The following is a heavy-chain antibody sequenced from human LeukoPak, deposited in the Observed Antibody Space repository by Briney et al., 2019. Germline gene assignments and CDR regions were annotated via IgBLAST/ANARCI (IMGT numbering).Heavy chain of an antibody. Sequence: SVKVSCKASGGTFSSYAISWGRQAPGQGLEWMGGIIPIFGTANYAKKFQGRVTITADESTSTAYMELSSLRSEDTAVYYCARVGGYCSSTSCYGGRNYYYGMDVWGKGTTVTVSS. CDR1: GGTFSSYA. D-gene: IGHD2-2*01. CDR3: ARVGGYCSSTSCYGGRNYYYGMDV. CDR2: IIPIFGTA. J-gene: IGHJ6*04. V-gene: IGHV1-69*01.